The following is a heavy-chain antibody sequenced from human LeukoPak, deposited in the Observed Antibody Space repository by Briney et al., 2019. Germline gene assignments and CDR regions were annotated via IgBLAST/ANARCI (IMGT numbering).Heavy chain of an antibody. CDR3: ARLEMQSGSSRGFDY. CDR1: GYTFTSYG. Sequence: GASVKVSCKASGYTFTSYGISWVRQAPGQGLEWMGWISAYNGNTNYAQKLQGRVTITRNTSISTAYMELSSLRSEDTAVYYCARLEMQSGSSRGFDYWGQGTLVTVSS. J-gene: IGHJ4*02. CDR2: ISAYNGNT. D-gene: IGHD1-26*01. V-gene: IGHV1-18*01.